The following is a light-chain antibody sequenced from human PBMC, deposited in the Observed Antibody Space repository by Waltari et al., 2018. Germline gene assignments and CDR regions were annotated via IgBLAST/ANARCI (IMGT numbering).Light chain of an antibody. V-gene: IGLV2-14*03. CDR3: NSYTGSSSWV. CDR1: SSDLGFYNY. J-gene: IGLJ3*02. Sequence: QSALTQPASVSGSPGQSITISCYGTSSDLGFYNYVSWYQHHPGKAPKLMIYDVSRRPSWVSDRCSGSKSGNTASLTISGLQAEDEADYYCNSYTGSSSWVFGGGTKVTVL. CDR2: DVS.